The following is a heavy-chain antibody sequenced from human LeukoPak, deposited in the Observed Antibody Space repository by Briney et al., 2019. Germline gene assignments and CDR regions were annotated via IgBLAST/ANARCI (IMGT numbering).Heavy chain of an antibody. D-gene: IGHD3-22*01. CDR3: ARDCPRYDSSGYCAAFDI. V-gene: IGHV4-61*02. CDR2: FYPSRTT. CDR1: GGSISSGSYY. J-gene: IGHJ3*02. Sequence: PSETLSLTCTVSGGSISSGSYYWSWIRQPAGKGLEWIGRFYPSRTTNYNPSLESRDTISVDTSKNQFSLKLSSVTAADTAVYYCARDCPRYDSSGYCAAFDIWGQGTMVTVSS.